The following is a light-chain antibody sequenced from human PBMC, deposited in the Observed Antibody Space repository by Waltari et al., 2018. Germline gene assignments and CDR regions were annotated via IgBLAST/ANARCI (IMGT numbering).Light chain of an antibody. V-gene: IGLV2-14*03. CDR2: DVS. Sequence: QSALTQPASVSGSPGQSITISCSGTSNDIGSYNYISWYQQHPGRAPKLMIYDVSDRPEGLSDRFSGSKSGNTASLSISGLQAEDEADYYCSSYTSSGTRVFGGGTKLTVL. CDR3: SSYTSSGTRV. J-gene: IGLJ3*02. CDR1: SNDIGSYNY.